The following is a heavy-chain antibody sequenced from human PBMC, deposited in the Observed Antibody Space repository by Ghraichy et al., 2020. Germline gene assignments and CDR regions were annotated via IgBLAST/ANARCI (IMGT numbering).Heavy chain of an antibody. CDR2: ITGSGGHT. CDR1: GFTFGTYA. CDR3: AKDGESGSGWSDC. J-gene: IGHJ4*02. D-gene: IGHD6-19*01. V-gene: IGHV3-23*01. Sequence: GGSLRLSCAASGFTFGTYAMNWVRQAPGTGLEWVSTITGSGGHTYYGDSVKGRFTISRDNSKNTLYLQMNSLRAEDTAVYYCAKDGESGSGWSDCWGQGTLVTVSS.